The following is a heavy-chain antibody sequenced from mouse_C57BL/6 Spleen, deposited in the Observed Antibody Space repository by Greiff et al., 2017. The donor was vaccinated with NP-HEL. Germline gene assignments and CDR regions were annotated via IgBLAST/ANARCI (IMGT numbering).Heavy chain of an antibody. CDR1: GYTFTDYN. V-gene: IGHV1-18*01. CDR3: ARTHYYGNSYWFAY. CDR2: INPNNGGT. D-gene: IGHD1-1*01. J-gene: IGHJ3*01. Sequence: EVQLQQSGPELVKPGASVKIPCKASGYTFTDYNMDWVKQSHGKSLEWIGDINPNNGGTIYNQKFKGKATLTVDKSSSTAYMELRSLTSEDTAVYYCARTHYYGNSYWFAYWGQGTLVTVSA.